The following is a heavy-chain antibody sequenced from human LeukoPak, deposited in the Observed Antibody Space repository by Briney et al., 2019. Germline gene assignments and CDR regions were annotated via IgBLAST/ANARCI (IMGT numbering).Heavy chain of an antibody. D-gene: IGHD6-13*01. CDR2: ISYDGSNK. CDR3: AKDRAAAPFPDY. CDR1: GFTFSSYG. J-gene: IGHJ4*02. V-gene: IGHV3-30*18. Sequence: GGSLRLSCAASGFTFSSYGMHLVRQAPGKGLEWVAVISYDGSNKYYADSVKGRFTISRDNSKNTLYLQMNSLRAEDTAVYYCAKDRAAAPFPDYWGQGTLVTVSS.